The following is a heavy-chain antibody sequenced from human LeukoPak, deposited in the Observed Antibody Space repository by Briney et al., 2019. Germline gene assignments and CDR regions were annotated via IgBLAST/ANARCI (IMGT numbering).Heavy chain of an antibody. D-gene: IGHD1-26*01. J-gene: IGHJ4*02. CDR1: GGSISSGDYY. CDR2: IYYSGST. Sequence: TTSETLSLTCTVSGGSISSGDYYWSWIRQPPGKGLEWIGYIYYSGSTYYNPSLKSRVTISVDTSKNQFSLKLSSVTAADTAVYYCARGSRYSGSYLDYWGQGTLVTVSS. CDR3: ARGSRYSGSYLDY. V-gene: IGHV4-30-4*01.